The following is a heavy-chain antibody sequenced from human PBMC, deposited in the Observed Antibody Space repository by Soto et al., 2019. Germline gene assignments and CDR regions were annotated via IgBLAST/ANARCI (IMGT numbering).Heavy chain of an antibody. V-gene: IGHV3-23*01. J-gene: IGHJ4*02. Sequence: EVQLLESGGGLVQPGGSLRVSCAASGFTFTSYAMSWVSQAPGKGLEWVSAISGSGVSTYYADSVKGRFTISRDNSKNTLFLQMNSLRAEDTAVYYCAKEEAYSSGWGSFDYWGQGTLVTVSS. CDR2: ISGSGVST. D-gene: IGHD6-19*01. CDR3: AKEEAYSSGWGSFDY. CDR1: GFTFTSYA.